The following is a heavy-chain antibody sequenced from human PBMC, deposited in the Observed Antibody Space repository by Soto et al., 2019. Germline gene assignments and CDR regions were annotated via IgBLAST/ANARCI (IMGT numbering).Heavy chain of an antibody. D-gene: IGHD2-2*01. V-gene: IGHV4-39*01. CDR3: SIPYPSTSSKQFVY. Sequence: SETLSLTCTVSGGSISSSSYYWGWIRQPPGKGLEWIGSIYYSGSTYYNPSLKSRVTISVDTSKNQFSLKLSSVTAADTAVYYCSIPYPSTSSKQFVYWGQGPLVNVS. J-gene: IGHJ4*02. CDR1: GGSISSSSYY. CDR2: IYYSGST.